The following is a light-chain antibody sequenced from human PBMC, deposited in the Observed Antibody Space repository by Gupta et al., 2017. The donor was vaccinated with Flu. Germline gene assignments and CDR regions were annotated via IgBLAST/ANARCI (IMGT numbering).Light chain of an antibody. CDR3: MQTRQAPYT. V-gene: IGKV2D-29*01. CDR1: QSPLHSDGKNH. CDR2: EVS. Sequence: DYVMAQTLLSLSVSTGQPPAIAFMSSQSPLHSDGKNHLYWYLQKPGQPPQLLIYEVSNRFSGVPDRFSGSGSGTDFTLEISRVEADDVGVYYCMQTRQAPYTFGQGTKLEIK. J-gene: IGKJ2*01.